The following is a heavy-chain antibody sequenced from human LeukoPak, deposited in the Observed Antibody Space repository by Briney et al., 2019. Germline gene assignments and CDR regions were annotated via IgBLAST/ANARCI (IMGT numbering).Heavy chain of an antibody. CDR3: ARAEHCSSTSRSDYYGLGSHFYYFDY. Sequence: PSETLSLTCAVYGGSFSGYYWSWIRQPPGKELEWIGEINHSGNTNYNPSLKSRVTISVDTSKNQFSLKLSSVTAADTAVYYCARAEHCSSTSRSDYYGLGSHFYYFDYWGQGTLVTVSS. CDR1: GGSFSGYY. D-gene: IGHD3-10*01. J-gene: IGHJ4*02. CDR2: INHSGNT. V-gene: IGHV4-34*01.